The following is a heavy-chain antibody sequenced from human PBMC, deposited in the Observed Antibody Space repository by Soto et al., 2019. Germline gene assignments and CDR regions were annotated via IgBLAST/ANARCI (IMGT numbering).Heavy chain of an antibody. D-gene: IGHD1-1*01. CDR1: GGSVNSGNYY. CDR2: MSHSGGT. V-gene: IGHV4-34*01. Sequence: QVQLQQWGAGLLKPSETLSLTCAVYGGSVNSGNYYWSWIRQPPGKGLEWIGEMSHSGGTHFNPSLKSRVTISVDTSKNPFSPKMSSVTAADTALYYCARVERGTATTVVDAFDIWGPGTLVTVSS. CDR3: ARVERGTATTVVDAFDI. J-gene: IGHJ3*02.